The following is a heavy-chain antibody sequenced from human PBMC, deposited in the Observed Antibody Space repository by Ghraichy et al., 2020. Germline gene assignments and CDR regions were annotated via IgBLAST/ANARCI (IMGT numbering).Heavy chain of an antibody. J-gene: IGHJ6*02. Sequence: ASVKVSCKASGYTFTHYAIHWVRQAPGQRLEWMGWINACHGNPRYSQKFQGRVTITRDTSATTAYLELSSLKSEDTAVYYCARDLGSDSAWFPINYYYFYGMDVWGQGTTVTVPS. CDR2: INACHGNP. CDR3: ARDLGSDSAWFPINYYYFYGMDV. CDR1: GYTFTHYA. D-gene: IGHD6-19*01. V-gene: IGHV1-3*01.